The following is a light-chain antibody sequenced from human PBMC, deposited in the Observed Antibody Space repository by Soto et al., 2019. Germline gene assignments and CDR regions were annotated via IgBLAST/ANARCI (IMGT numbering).Light chain of an antibody. J-gene: IGLJ3*02. Sequence: QSVLTQPPSASGSPGQSVTISCTGTSSDVGAYNYVSWYQQHAGKAPKLVIYEVTKRPSGVPDRFSGSKSANTASLTVSGPQDEDEDDYYCSSFASSNTGVFGGGTKLTVL. CDR3: SSFASSNTGV. V-gene: IGLV2-8*01. CDR1: SSDVGAYNY. CDR2: EVT.